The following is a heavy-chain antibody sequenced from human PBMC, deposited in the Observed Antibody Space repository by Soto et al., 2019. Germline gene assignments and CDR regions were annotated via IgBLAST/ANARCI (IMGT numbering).Heavy chain of an antibody. J-gene: IGHJ6*02. CDR2: IIPIFGTA. CDR1: GGTFSSYA. Sequence: QVQQVQSGAEVKKPGSSVKVSCKASGGTFSSYANSWVRQAPGQGLEWMGGIIPIFGTANYAQKFQGRVTITADESTSTAYMELSSLRSEDTAVYYCARSNSRSVALYYYYGMDVWGQRTTVTVSS. V-gene: IGHV1-69*01. CDR3: ARSNSRSVALYYYYGMDV. D-gene: IGHD4-4*01.